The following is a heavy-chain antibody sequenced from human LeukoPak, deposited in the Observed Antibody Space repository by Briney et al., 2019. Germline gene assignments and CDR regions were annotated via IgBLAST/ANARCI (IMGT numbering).Heavy chain of an antibody. V-gene: IGHV1-69*13. CDR2: IIPIFGTA. Sequence: GASVKVSCKASGGTFSSYAISWVRQAPGQGLEWMGGIIPIFGTANYAQKFQGRVTITADESTSTAYMELSSLRSEDTAVYYCAVNFWSGYYLPGTFDYWGQGTLVTVSS. D-gene: IGHD3-3*01. J-gene: IGHJ4*02. CDR3: AVNFWSGYYLPGTFDY. CDR1: GGTFSSYA.